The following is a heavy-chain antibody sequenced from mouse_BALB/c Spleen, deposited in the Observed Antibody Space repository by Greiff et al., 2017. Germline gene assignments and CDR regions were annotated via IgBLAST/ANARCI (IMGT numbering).Heavy chain of an antibody. Sequence: DVMLVESGGGLVQPGGSRKLSCAASGFTFSSFGMHWVRQAPEKGLEWVAYISSGSSTIYYADTVKGRFTISRDNPKNTLFLQMTSLRSEDTAMYYCATYYYGSSPPFDYWGQGTTLTVSS. CDR2: ISSGSSTI. J-gene: IGHJ2*01. V-gene: IGHV5-17*02. D-gene: IGHD1-1*01. CDR1: GFTFSSFG. CDR3: ATYYYGSSPPFDY.